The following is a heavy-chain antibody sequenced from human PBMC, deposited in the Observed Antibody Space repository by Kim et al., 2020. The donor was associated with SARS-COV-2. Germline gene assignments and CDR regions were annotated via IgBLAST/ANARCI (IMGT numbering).Heavy chain of an antibody. CDR2: MNPHSGNS. V-gene: IGHV1-8*01. J-gene: IGHJ5*02. CDR3: TKGSGSYSWFDP. Sequence: ASVKVSCKASGYTFSNFDINWVRQAPGQGLEWMGWMNPHSGNSGSPQKFQGRVTMTRNTSLNTAYMELSSLTSKDTAVYYCTKGSGSYSWFDPWGQGTLVTVAS. CDR1: GYTFSNFD. D-gene: IGHD1-26*01.